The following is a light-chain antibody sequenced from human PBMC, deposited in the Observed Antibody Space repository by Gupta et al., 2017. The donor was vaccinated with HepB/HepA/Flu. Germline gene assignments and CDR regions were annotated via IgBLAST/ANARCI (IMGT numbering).Light chain of an antibody. CDR1: RSDVGSYNL. V-gene: IGLV2-23*02. CDR3: CSYAGSSTPDWV. Sequence: QSALTQPASVSGSPGQSIPISCTGTRSDVGSYNLVSWYQQHPGKAPKLMIYEVSKRPSGVSNRFSGSKSGNTAALTISGLQAEDEADYYCCSYAGSSTPDWVFGGGTKLTVL. J-gene: IGLJ3*02. CDR2: EVS.